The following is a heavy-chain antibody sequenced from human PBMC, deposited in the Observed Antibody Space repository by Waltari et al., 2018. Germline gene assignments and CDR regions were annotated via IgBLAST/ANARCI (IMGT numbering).Heavy chain of an antibody. Sequence: QVQLVESGGGVVQPGRSLRLSCAASGFTFSSYAMHWVRQAPGKGLEWVAVISDDGGTKYYAESGKGRFTISRDNSKNTLYLQMNSLRAEDTAVYYCARYCSGGSCYYYGMDVWGQGTTVTVSS. CDR2: ISDDGGTK. J-gene: IGHJ6*02. CDR3: ARYCSGGSCYYYGMDV. CDR1: GFTFSSYA. D-gene: IGHD2-15*01. V-gene: IGHV3-30-3*01.